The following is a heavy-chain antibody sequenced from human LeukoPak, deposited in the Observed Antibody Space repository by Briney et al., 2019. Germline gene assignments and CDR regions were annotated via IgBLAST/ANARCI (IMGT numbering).Heavy chain of an antibody. CDR1: GYTFTSYY. D-gene: IGHD3-22*01. CDR2: INPSGGST. CDR3: ARTDSSGYHYFDY. V-gene: IGHV1-46*01. Sequence: ASVKVSCKASGYTFTSYYMHWVRQAPGQGLEWMGIINPSGGSTSYAQKFQGRVTMTRDTSTSTAYMELRSLRSDDTAVYYCARTDSSGYHYFDYWGQGTLVTVSS. J-gene: IGHJ4*02.